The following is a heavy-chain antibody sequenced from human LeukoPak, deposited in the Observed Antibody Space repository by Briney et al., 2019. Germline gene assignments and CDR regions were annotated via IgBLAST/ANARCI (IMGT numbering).Heavy chain of an antibody. Sequence: SETLSLTCAVSGGSISSSNWWSWVRQPPGKGLEWIGEIYHSGSTNYNPSLKSRVTISVDKSKNQYSLKLSSVTAADTAVYYCARTYYYDSSGYGAFDIWGQGTMVTVSS. CDR1: GGSISSSNW. V-gene: IGHV4-4*02. J-gene: IGHJ3*02. CDR3: ARTYYYDSSGYGAFDI. CDR2: IYHSGST. D-gene: IGHD3-22*01.